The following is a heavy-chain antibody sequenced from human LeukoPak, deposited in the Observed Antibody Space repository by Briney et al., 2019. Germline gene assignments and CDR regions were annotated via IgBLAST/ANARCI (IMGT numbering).Heavy chain of an antibody. Sequence: SETLSLTCTVSGGSISSYYWSWIRQPPGKGLEWIGYIYYSGSTNYNPSLKSRVTISVDTSKNQFSLKLSSVTAADTAVYYCARLPSDWNSGGFDYWGQGTLVTVSS. D-gene: IGHD1/OR15-1a*01. CDR2: IYYSGST. V-gene: IGHV4-59*01. CDR3: ARLPSDWNSGGFDY. J-gene: IGHJ4*02. CDR1: GGSISSYY.